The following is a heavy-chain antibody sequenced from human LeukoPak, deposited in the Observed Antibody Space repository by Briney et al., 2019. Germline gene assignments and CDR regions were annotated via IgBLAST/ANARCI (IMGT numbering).Heavy chain of an antibody. Sequence: ASVTVSFKVSGYTFTANYIHWVRQAPGQGFEWMGWIDPNSGGADYAQRFQGRVTITRDTSSSTAYMELYSLRSDDTAVYYCARRTTEMVNDYWGQGTLVTVSS. CDR1: GYTFTANY. J-gene: IGHJ4*02. D-gene: IGHD5-24*01. V-gene: IGHV1-2*02. CDR3: ARRTTEMVNDY. CDR2: IDPNSGGA.